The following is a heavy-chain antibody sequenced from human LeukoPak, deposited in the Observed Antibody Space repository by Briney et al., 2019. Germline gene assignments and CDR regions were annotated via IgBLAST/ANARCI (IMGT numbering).Heavy chain of an antibody. J-gene: IGHJ4*02. CDR1: GFTFGYYA. V-gene: IGHV3-49*03. Sequence: GSLILSCTASGFTFGYYAMSWFRPAPGKGLEWVGFIRSKAYGGTTEYAASVKGRFTISRDDSKSIAYLQMNSLKTEDTAVYYCTRFPTFDYWGQGTLVTVSS. CDR3: TRFPTFDY. CDR2: IRSKAYGGTT.